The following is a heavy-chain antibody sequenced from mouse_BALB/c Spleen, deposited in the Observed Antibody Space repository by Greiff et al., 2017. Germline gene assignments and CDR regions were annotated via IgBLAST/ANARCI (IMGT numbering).Heavy chain of an antibody. D-gene: IGHD1-1*01. CDR1: GFTFSNYW. Sequence: EVKLEESGGGLVQPGGSMKLSCVASGFTFSNYWMNWVRQSPEKGLEWVAEIRLKSNNYATHYAESVKGRFTISRDDSKSSVYLQMNNLRAEDTGIYYCTREDYFYAMDYWGQGTSVTVSS. V-gene: IGHV6-6*02. CDR3: TREDYFYAMDY. CDR2: IRLKSNNYAT. J-gene: IGHJ4*01.